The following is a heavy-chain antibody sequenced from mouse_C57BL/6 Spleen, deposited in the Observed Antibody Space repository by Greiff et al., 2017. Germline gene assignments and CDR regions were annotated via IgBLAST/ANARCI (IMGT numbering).Heavy chain of an antibody. CDR1: GYTFTSYW. Sequence: QVQLQQPGAELVKPGASVQLSCKASGYTFTSYWLHWVKQRPGQGLEWIGMIHPNSGSTNYNEKFKSKATLTVDQSSSTAYMQLSSLHSEDSAFYYCARWDYGYDGYAMDYWGQGASVPVSS. D-gene: IGHD2-2*01. CDR3: ARWDYGYDGYAMDY. J-gene: IGHJ4*01. V-gene: IGHV1-64*01. CDR2: IHPNSGST.